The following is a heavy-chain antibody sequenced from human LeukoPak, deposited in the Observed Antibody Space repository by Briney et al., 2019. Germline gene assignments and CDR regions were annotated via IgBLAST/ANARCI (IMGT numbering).Heavy chain of an antibody. J-gene: IGHJ6*02. CDR1: GFTFSDYY. Sequence: PGGSLRLSCAASGFTFSDYYMSWIRQAPGKGLEWVSYISSSGSTIYYADSVKGRFTISRDNAKNSLYLQMNSLRAEDTAVYYCARDLSTGSYYYNGMDVWGQGTTVTVSS. V-gene: IGHV3-11*01. D-gene: IGHD2/OR15-2a*01. CDR3: ARDLSTGSYYYNGMDV. CDR2: ISSSGSTI.